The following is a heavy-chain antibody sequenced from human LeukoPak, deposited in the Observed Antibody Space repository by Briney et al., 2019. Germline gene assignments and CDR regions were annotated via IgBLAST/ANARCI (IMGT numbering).Heavy chain of an antibody. V-gene: IGHV4-39*01. CDR2: IYYSGST. Sequence: TTSETLSLTCTVSGGSISSSSYYWGWIRQPPGKGLEWIGSIYYSGSTYYNPSLKSRVTISVDTSKNQFSLKLSSVTAADTAVHYCARQPVVVVPAAFDYWGQGTLVTVSS. D-gene: IGHD2-2*01. CDR1: GGSISSSSYY. CDR3: ARQPVVVVPAAFDY. J-gene: IGHJ4*02.